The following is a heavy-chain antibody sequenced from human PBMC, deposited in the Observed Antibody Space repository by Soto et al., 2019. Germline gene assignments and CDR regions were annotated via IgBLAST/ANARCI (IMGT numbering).Heavy chain of an antibody. CDR3: ARGSEGGMDV. D-gene: IGHD3-3*01. V-gene: IGHV3-21*01. J-gene: IGHJ6*02. CDR2: ISSSGSYI. CDR1: GFTFSGFTFSSYS. Sequence: EVQLVESGGGLVKPGGSLRLSCAASGFTFSGFTFSSYSMNWVLQAPGKGLEWVSSISSSGSYIYYADSMKGRFTISRDNAKNSLYLQMNSLRAEDTAVYYCARGSEGGMDVWGQGTTVTVSS.